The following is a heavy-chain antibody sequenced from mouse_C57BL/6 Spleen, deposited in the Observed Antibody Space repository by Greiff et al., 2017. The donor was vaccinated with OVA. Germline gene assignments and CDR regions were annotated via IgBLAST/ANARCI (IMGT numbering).Heavy chain of an antibody. V-gene: IGHV5-9*01. J-gene: IGHJ3*01. D-gene: IGHD1-1*01. CDR3: ARHGYYGSSYWFAY. CDR2: ISGGGGNT. Sequence: EVMLVESGGGLVKPGGSLTLSCAASGFTFSSYTMSWVRQTPEKRLEWVATISGGGGNTYYPDSVKGRFTISRDNAKNTLYLQMSSLRSEDTALYYCARHGYYGSSYWFAYWGQGTLVTVSA. CDR1: GFTFSSYT.